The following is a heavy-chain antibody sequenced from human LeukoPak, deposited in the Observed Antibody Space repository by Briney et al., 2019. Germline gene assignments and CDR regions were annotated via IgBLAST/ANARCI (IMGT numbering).Heavy chain of an antibody. Sequence: GRSLRLSCAASGFTFSSYGMHWVRQAPGKGLEWVAIISYDGSNKYYAGSVKGRFTISRDNSKNTLYLQMNSLRPEDTAVYYCAKQSGADRGHLDFWGQGTLVTVSS. J-gene: IGHJ4*02. CDR3: AKQSGADRGHLDF. V-gene: IGHV3-30*18. CDR2: ISYDGSNK. D-gene: IGHD4/OR15-4a*01. CDR1: GFTFSSYG.